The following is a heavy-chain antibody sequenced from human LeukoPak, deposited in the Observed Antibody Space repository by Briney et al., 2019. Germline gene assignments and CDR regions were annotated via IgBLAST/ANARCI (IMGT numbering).Heavy chain of an antibody. Sequence: SETLSLTCTVSGASIGSYYWSWIRQPPGKGREGIGYIYYSGSTNYNPSLKSRVTISVDTAKNQFSLKLSSATAADPAVYYCARAPKRYGMDVWGQGTTVTVSS. V-gene: IGHV4-59*01. J-gene: IGHJ6*02. CDR3: ARAPKRYGMDV. CDR2: IYYSGST. CDR1: GASIGSYY.